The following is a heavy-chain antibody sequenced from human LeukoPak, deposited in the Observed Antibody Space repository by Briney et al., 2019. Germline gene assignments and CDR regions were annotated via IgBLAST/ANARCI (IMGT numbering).Heavy chain of an antibody. CDR1: GFTFSSYE. D-gene: IGHD2-2*01. CDR2: ISSSGSTI. J-gene: IGHJ3*02. Sequence: PGGSLRLSCAASGFTFSSYEMNWVRQAPGKGLEWVSYISSSGSTIYYADSVKGRFTISRANAKNSLYLQMNSLRAKDTAVYYCARVAPAADDAFDIWGQGTMVTVSS. CDR3: ARVAPAADDAFDI. V-gene: IGHV3-48*03.